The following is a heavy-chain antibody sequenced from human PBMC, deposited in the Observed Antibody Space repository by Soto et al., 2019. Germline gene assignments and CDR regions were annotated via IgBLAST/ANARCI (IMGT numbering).Heavy chain of an antibody. V-gene: IGHV4-34*01. Sequence: SETLSLTCAVYGGSFSGYYWSWIRQPPGKGLEWIGEINHSGSTNYNPSLKSRVTISVDTSKNQFSLKLSSVTAADTAVYYCARYRGSGSYYYYYYYGMDVWGQGTTVTV. CDR1: GGSFSGYY. J-gene: IGHJ6*02. CDR2: INHSGST. D-gene: IGHD3-10*01. CDR3: ARYRGSGSYYYYYYYGMDV.